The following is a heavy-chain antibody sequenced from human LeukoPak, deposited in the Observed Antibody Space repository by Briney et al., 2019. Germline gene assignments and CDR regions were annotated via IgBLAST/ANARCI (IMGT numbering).Heavy chain of an antibody. CDR3: ARDYGDYGGGAFDI. D-gene: IGHD4-17*01. J-gene: IGHJ3*02. CDR2: ISYDGSNK. Sequence: PGGSLRLSCAASGFTFSSYAMHWVRQAPVKGLEWVAVISYDGSNKYYADSVKGRFTISRDNSKNTLYLQMNSLRAEDTAVYYCARDYGDYGGGAFDIWGQGTMVTVSS. V-gene: IGHV3-30*04. CDR1: GFTFSSYA.